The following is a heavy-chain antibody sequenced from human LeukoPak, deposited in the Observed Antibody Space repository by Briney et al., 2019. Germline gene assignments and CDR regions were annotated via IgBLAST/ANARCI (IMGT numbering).Heavy chain of an antibody. Sequence: GGSLRLSCAASGFTFSSYAMHWVRQAPGKGLEWVAVISYDGSNKYYADSVKGRFTISRDNSKNTLYLQMNSLRAEDTAVYYCARDSGGKFKTLEFDYWGQGTLVTVSS. CDR3: ARDSGGKFKTLEFDY. J-gene: IGHJ4*02. CDR2: ISYDGSNK. D-gene: IGHD1-1*01. CDR1: GFTFSSYA. V-gene: IGHV3-30-3*01.